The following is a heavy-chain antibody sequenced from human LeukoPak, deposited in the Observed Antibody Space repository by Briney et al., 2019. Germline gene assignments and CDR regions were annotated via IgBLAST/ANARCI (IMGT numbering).Heavy chain of an antibody. CDR3: ATGMTYYYYYMDV. Sequence: ASVKVSCKASGYTFTSYDINWVRQATGQGLEWMGWMNPNSGNTGYAQKFQGRVTMTEDTSTDTAYMELSSLRSEDTAVYYCATGMTYYYYYMDVWGKGTTVTVSS. CDR2: MNPNSGNT. J-gene: IGHJ6*03. CDR1: GYTFTSYD. V-gene: IGHV1-8*01.